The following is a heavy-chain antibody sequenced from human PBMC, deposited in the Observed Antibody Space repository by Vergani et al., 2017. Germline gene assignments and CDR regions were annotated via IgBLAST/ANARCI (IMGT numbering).Heavy chain of an antibody. D-gene: IGHD3-22*01. J-gene: IGHJ4*02. Sequence: EVQLLESGGGLVQPGGSLRLSCAASGFTFSSYAMSWVRQAPGKGLEWVSAISGSGGSTYYADSVKGRFTIARDNSKNTLYLQMNSLRAEDTAVYYCAKDWYDSSGYYLYWGQGTLVTVSS. CDR2: ISGSGGST. V-gene: IGHV3-23*01. CDR3: AKDWYDSSGYYLY. CDR1: GFTFSSYA.